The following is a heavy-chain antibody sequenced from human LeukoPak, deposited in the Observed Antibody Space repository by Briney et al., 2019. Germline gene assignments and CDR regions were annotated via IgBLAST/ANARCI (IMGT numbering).Heavy chain of an antibody. V-gene: IGHV4-59*01. Sequence: PSETLSLTCTVSGGSISSYYWSWIRQPPGKGLEWIGYIYYSGSTNYNPSLKSRVTISVDTSKNHFSLKVTSMTAADTGVYYCARSLPGRIGAADFWGQGTLVTVSS. CDR1: GGSISSYY. J-gene: IGHJ4*02. D-gene: IGHD6-13*01. CDR3: ARSLPGRIGAADF. CDR2: IYYSGST.